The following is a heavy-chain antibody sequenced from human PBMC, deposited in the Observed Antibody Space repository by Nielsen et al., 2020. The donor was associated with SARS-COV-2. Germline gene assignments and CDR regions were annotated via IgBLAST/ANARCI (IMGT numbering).Heavy chain of an antibody. CDR2: ISSSSSTI. CDR3: ARDHQQWLAAYYYYGMDV. V-gene: IGHV3-48*02. Sequence: WIRQPPGKGLEWVSYISSSSSTIYYADSVKGRFTISRDNAKNSLYLQMNSLRDEDTAVYYCARDHQQWLAAYYYYGMDVWAKGPRSPSP. J-gene: IGHJ6*02. D-gene: IGHD6-19*01.